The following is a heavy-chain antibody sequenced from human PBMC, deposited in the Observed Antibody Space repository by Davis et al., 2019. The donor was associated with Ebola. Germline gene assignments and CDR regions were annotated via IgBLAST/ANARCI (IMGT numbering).Heavy chain of an antibody. CDR2: IRYDGSNK. CDR1: GFTFSSYW. Sequence: GESLKISCAASGFTFSSYWMSWVRQAPGKGLEWVAFIRYDGSNKYYADSVKGRFTISRDNSKNTPYLQMNSLRAEDTAVYYCARDHTAMVTSSFDYWGQGTLVTVSS. V-gene: IGHV3-30*02. D-gene: IGHD5-18*01. CDR3: ARDHTAMVTSSFDY. J-gene: IGHJ4*02.